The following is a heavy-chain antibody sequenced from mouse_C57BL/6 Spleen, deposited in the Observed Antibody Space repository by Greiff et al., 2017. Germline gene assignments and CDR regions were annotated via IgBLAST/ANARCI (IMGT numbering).Heavy chain of an antibody. V-gene: IGHV14-2*01. J-gene: IGHJ3*01. Sequence: EVKLMESGAELVKPGASVKLSCTASGFNIKDYYMHWVKQRTEQGLEWIGRIDPEDGETKYAPKFQGKATITADTSSNTAYLQLSSLTSEDTAVYYGALDGYYPWFAYWGQGTLVTVSA. CDR2: IDPEDGET. CDR3: ALDGYYPWFAY. CDR1: GFNIKDYY. D-gene: IGHD2-3*01.